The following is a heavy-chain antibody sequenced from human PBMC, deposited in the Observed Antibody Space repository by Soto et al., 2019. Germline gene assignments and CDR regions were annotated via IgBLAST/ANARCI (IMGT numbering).Heavy chain of an antibody. CDR1: GYTFTSYG. V-gene: IGHV1-18*01. Sequence: QVQLVQSGAEVKKPGASVKVSCKASGYTFTSYGISWVRQAPGQGLEWMGWISAYNGNTNYAQKLQGRVTMTTDTSTRTAYMELRSLRSDDTAVYYCAIAGISLTLGGWFDPWGQGTLVTVSS. J-gene: IGHJ5*02. CDR3: AIAGISLTLGGWFDP. D-gene: IGHD3-16*01. CDR2: ISAYNGNT.